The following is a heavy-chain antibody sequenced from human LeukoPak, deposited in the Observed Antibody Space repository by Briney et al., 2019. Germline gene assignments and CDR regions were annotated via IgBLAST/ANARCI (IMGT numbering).Heavy chain of an antibody. CDR3: ARGGVIVNLQH. D-gene: IGHD3-16*02. CDR2: IYYSGST. CDR1: AGSISSSSHY. Sequence: PSETLALTCTVSAGSISSSSHYWGWIRQPPGKGLEWIGSIYYSGSTYYNLSLKSRVTISLDTSKNQFSLKLTSVTAADTAVYYCARGGVIVNLQHWGQGTLVTVSS. V-gene: IGHV4-39*07. J-gene: IGHJ1*01.